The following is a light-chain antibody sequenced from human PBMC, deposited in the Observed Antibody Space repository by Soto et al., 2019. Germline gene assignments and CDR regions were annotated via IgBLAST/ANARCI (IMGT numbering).Light chain of an antibody. CDR1: SGDA. CDR2: GVS. Sequence: QSALTQPASVSGSPGQSITISCTGTSGDAVSWYQVHPDKAPKLLIYGVSNRPSGVSSRFSGSKSGNTASLTISGLQAEDEADYYCSTYTNSITWLFGGGTKLTVL. CDR3: STYTNSITWL. V-gene: IGLV2-14*01. J-gene: IGLJ3*02.